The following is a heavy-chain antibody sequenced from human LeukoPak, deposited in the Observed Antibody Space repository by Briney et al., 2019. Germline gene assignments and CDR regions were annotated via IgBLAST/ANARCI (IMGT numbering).Heavy chain of an antibody. CDR2: IYHSGST. Sequence: SETLSLTCTVSRGSISSRTYYWGWIRQPPGKGLEWIGYIYHSGSTYYNPSLKSRVTISVDRSKNQFSLKLSSVTAADTAVYYCARVDSSSWYTYFQHWGQGTLVTVSS. D-gene: IGHD6-13*01. J-gene: IGHJ1*01. CDR3: ARVDSSSWYTYFQH. V-gene: IGHV4-39*07. CDR1: RGSISSRTYY.